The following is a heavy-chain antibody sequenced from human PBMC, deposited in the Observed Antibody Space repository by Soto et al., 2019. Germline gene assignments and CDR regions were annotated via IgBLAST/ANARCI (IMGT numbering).Heavy chain of an antibody. CDR1: GGSISSYY. CDR2: IYYSGST. D-gene: IGHD6-13*01. V-gene: IGHV4-59*01. CDR3: ARDFLYSSSSGY. Sequence: PSETLSLTCTVSGGSISSYYWSWIRQPPGKGLEWIGYIYYSGSTNYNPSLKSRVTISVDTSKNQFSLKLSSVTAADTAVYYCARDFLYSSSSGYWGQGTLVTVSS. J-gene: IGHJ4*02.